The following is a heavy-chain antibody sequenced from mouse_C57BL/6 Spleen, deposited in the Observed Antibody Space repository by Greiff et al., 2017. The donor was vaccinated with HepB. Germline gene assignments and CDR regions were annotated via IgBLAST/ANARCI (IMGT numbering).Heavy chain of an antibody. Sequence: QVQLQQPGAELVMPGASVKLSCKASGYTFTSYWMHWVKQKPGQGLEWIGEIDPSDSYTNYTQKFKGKSTLTVDNASSTAYMQLSSLRSEDSAVYYCARDVYYGYDGVFAYWGKGTLVTVAT. J-gene: IGHJ3*01. D-gene: IGHD2-2*01. CDR3: ARDVYYGYDGVFAY. CDR1: GYTFTSYW. V-gene: IGHV1-69*01. CDR2: IDPSDSYT.